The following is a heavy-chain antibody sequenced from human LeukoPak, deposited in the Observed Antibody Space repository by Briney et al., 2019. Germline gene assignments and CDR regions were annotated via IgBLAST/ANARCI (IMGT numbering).Heavy chain of an antibody. CDR3: ATTWIQLWPTALDY. V-gene: IGHV1-24*01. CDR1: GYTLTELS. J-gene: IGHJ4*02. CDR2: FDPEDGET. D-gene: IGHD5-18*01. Sequence: ASVKVSCKVSGYTLTELSMHWVRQAPGEGLEWMGGFDPEDGETIYAQKFQGRVTMTEDTSTDTAYMELSSLRSEDTAVYYCATTWIQLWPTALDYWGQGTLVTVSS.